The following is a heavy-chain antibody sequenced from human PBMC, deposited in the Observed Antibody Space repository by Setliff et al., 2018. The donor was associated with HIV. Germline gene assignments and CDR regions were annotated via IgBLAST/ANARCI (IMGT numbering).Heavy chain of an antibody. CDR1: GDSISTDY. D-gene: IGHD3-9*01. CDR3: AKTIGRYFDIFDN. V-gene: IGHV4-4*09. CDR2: IYNSAST. Sequence: LPETLSLTCTVSGDSISTDYWTWIRQPPGKGLEWIGYIYNSASTSYNPSLKSRVTISVDTSKNQFSLRLSSVTAADTAVYYCAKTIGRYFDIFDNWGQGTLVTVSS. J-gene: IGHJ4*02.